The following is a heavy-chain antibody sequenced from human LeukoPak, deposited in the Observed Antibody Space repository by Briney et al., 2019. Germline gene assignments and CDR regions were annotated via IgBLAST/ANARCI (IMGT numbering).Heavy chain of an antibody. J-gene: IGHJ5*02. CDR2: FDPEDGEK. CDR1: GHTLIELS. V-gene: IGHV1-24*01. Sequence: ASVKVSCKVSGHTLIELSMHWVRQAPGKGLERMGGFDPEDGEKIYAQKFQGRVTMTEDTSTDTAYMELSGLRSEDTAVYYCATAWKHLWRPTFDPWGQGTLVTVSS. CDR3: ATAWKHLWRPTFDP. D-gene: IGHD5-18*01.